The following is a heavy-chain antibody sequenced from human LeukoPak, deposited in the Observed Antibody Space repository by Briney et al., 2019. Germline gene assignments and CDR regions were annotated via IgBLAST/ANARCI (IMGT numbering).Heavy chain of an antibody. J-gene: IGHJ3*02. Sequence: SETLSLTCTVSGGSISSGGYYWSWIRQPPGKGLEWIGYIYHRGSTYYNPSLKSRVTISVDRSKNQFSLKLSSVTAADTAVYYCAREVEAFDIWGQGTMVTVSS. CDR3: AREVEAFDI. CDR2: IYHRGST. V-gene: IGHV4-30-2*01. CDR1: GGSISSGGYY. D-gene: IGHD1-1*01.